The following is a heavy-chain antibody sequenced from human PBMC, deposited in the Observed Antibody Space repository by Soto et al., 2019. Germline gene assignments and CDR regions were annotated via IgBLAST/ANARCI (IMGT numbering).Heavy chain of an antibody. CDR3: ARGGLVVTPRSSMDV. V-gene: IGHV1-2*02. CDR2: INPNSGGT. D-gene: IGHD3-22*01. Sequence: ASVKVSCKASGYTFTSYGISWVRQAPGQGLEWMGWINPNSGGTNYAQKFQGRVTMTRDTSISTAYMELSRLRSDDTAVYYCARGGLVVTPRSSMDVWGQGTTVTVSS. CDR1: GYTFTSYG. J-gene: IGHJ6*02.